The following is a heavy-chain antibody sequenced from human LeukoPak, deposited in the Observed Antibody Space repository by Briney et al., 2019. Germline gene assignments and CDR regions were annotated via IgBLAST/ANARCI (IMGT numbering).Heavy chain of an antibody. J-gene: IGHJ4*02. D-gene: IGHD3-22*01. CDR3: AREGHYDTRGPDY. V-gene: IGHV3-74*01. CDR2: LHTDGSAT. CDR1: GFTFSNYW. Sequence: GGSLRLSCAASGFTFSNYWMHWVRQTPGEGLVWVSRLHTDGSATFYADSVKGRFAISRDNPKSTLYLQMNSLTVEDTAIYYCAREGHYDTRGPDYWGQGTLVTVSS.